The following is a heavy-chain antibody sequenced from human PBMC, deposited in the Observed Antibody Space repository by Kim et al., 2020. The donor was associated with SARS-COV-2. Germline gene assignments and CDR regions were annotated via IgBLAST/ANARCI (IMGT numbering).Heavy chain of an antibody. J-gene: IGHJ6*02. CDR1: GGSFSGYY. CDR2: INHSGST. V-gene: IGHV4-34*01. CDR3: ARRVDYVWGSYRYYNYGMDV. D-gene: IGHD3-16*02. Sequence: SETLSLTCAVYGGSFSGYYWSWIRQPPGKGLEWIGEINHSGSTNYNPSLKSRVTISVDTSKNQFSLKLSSVTAADTAVYYCARRVDYVWGSYRYYNYGMDVWGQGTTVTVSS.